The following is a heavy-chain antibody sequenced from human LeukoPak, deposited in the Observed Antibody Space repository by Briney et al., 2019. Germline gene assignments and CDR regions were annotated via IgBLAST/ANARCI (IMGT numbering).Heavy chain of an antibody. Sequence: ETLSLTCTVSGGSISSYYWSWIRQAPGKGLEWVSSISSSSSNIYYADSVKGRFTISRDNAKNSLSLQMNSLRAEDTAVYYCARGPPYLWGQGIMVTVSS. CDR2: ISSSSSNI. V-gene: IGHV3-21*01. J-gene: IGHJ3*01. CDR1: GGSISSYY. D-gene: IGHD3-16*01. CDR3: ARGPPYL.